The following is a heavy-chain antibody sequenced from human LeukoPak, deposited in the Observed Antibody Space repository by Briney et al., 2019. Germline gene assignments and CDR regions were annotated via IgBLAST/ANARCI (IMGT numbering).Heavy chain of an antibody. J-gene: IGHJ5*02. Sequence: SETLSLTCTVSGGSISSYYWSWIRQPAGKGLEWIGRIYTSGSTNYNPSLKSRVTMSVDTSKNQFSLKLSSVTAADTAVYYCARELTYSISSCLFDPWGQGTLVTVSS. V-gene: IGHV4-4*07. CDR1: GGSISSYY. CDR2: IYTSGST. CDR3: ARELTYSISSCLFDP. D-gene: IGHD6-13*01.